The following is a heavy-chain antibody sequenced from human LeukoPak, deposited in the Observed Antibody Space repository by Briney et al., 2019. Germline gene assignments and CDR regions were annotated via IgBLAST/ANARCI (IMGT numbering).Heavy chain of an antibody. Sequence: GGSLRLSCAASGFTVSSNYMSWVRQAPGKGLEWVSGINWNGGSTGYADSVKGRFTISRDNAKNSLYLQMNSLRAEDTALYHCARVRFGLGIMIDYWGQGTLVTVSS. CDR3: ARVRFGLGIMIDY. J-gene: IGHJ4*02. V-gene: IGHV3-20*01. D-gene: IGHD7-27*01. CDR1: GFTVSSNY. CDR2: INWNGGST.